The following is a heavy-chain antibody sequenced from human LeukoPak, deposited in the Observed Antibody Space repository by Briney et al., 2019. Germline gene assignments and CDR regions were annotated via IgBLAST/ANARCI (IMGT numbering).Heavy chain of an antibody. CDR3: ARFTAAAGPFYYYYMDV. Sequence: GSSVKVSCKASGGTFSSYAISWVRQAPGQGLEWMGGIIPIFGTANYAQKFQGRVMITADKSTSTAYMELSSLRSEDTAVYYCARFTAAAGPFYYYYMDVWGKGTTVTVSS. CDR2: IIPIFGTA. J-gene: IGHJ6*03. D-gene: IGHD6-13*01. CDR1: GGTFSSYA. V-gene: IGHV1-69*06.